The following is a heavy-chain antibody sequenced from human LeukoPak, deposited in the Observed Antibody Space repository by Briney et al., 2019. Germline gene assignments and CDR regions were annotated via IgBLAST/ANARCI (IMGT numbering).Heavy chain of an antibody. CDR3: ARGGFVTRYFDWLSYHLDY. V-gene: IGHV3-21*04. D-gene: IGHD3-9*01. CDR2: ITSSSTYI. Sequence: PGGSLRLSCAASGFTFSSYTMNWVRQAPGKGLEWVSSITSSSTYIYYADSVKGRFTISRDNAKNSLYLQMNSLRVEDTALYYCARGGFVTRYFDWLSYHLDYWGQGALVTVSA. J-gene: IGHJ4*02. CDR1: GFTFSSYT.